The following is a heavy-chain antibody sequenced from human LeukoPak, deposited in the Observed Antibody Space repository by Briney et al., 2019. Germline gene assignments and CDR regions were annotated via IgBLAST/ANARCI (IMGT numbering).Heavy chain of an antibody. CDR2: IRYDGSNK. CDR3: ARFPHSSRWYGVDY. J-gene: IGHJ4*02. V-gene: IGHV3-30*02. CDR1: GFTFSSYG. D-gene: IGHD6-13*01. Sequence: GGSLRLSCAASGFTFSSYGMHWVRQAPGKGLEWVAFIRYDGSNKYYADSVKGRFTISRDNSKNTLYLQMNSLRAEDTAMYYCARFPHSSRWYGVDYWGQGTLVTVSS.